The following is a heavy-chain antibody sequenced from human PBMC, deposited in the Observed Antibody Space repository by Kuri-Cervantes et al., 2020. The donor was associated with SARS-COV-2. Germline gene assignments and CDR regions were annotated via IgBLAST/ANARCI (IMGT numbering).Heavy chain of an antibody. CDR1: GGSSSSSSYY. CDR2: IYYSGST. D-gene: IGHD2-15*01. Sequence: LTLSCTVSGGSSSSSSYYWGWIRQPPRKGLEWIGSIYYSGSTYYNTSIKSRVTISVDTSKNQLSLKLSSVTAADTAVYYCARQSVVASDDWGQGTLVTVSS. J-gene: IGHJ4*02. CDR3: ARQSVVASDD. V-gene: IGHV4-39*01.